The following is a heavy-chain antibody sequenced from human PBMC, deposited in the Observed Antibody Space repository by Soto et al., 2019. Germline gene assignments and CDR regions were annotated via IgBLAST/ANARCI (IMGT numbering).Heavy chain of an antibody. Sequence: QVLLVQSGPEVKKPGASVKVSCKASGYTFTRYGISWVRQAPGQGLEWMGWISADNGNTNYAQNLQGRVTMTTETSRSQAYMEPRGLRFDDTAVYYCARDGPQGYCSGGTCLPSVWGQGTTVTVSS. CDR2: ISADNGNT. V-gene: IGHV1-18*01. CDR3: ARDGPQGYCSGGTCLPSV. D-gene: IGHD2-15*01. CDR1: GYTFTRYG. J-gene: IGHJ6*02.